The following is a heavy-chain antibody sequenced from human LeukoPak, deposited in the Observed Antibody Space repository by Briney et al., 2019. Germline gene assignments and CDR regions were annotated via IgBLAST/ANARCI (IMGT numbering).Heavy chain of an antibody. CDR3: ASIGADSSGYYYYAFDI. Sequence: ASVTVSCKASGYTFTSYDINWVRQAHGQGLEWMGGILPIFGTANYAQKFQGRVTITADESTSTAYMELSSLRSEDTAVYYCASIGADSSGYYYYAFDIWGQGTMVTVSS. CDR1: GYTFTSYD. D-gene: IGHD3-22*01. J-gene: IGHJ3*02. CDR2: ILPIFGTA. V-gene: IGHV1-69*13.